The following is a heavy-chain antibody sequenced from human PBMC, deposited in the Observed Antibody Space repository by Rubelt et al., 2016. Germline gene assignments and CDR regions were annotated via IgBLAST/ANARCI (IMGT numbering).Heavy chain of an antibody. J-gene: IGHJ6*02. V-gene: IGHV3-74*01. CDR1: GFTFSSYW. CDR2: SNEGGSRT. CDR3: AKDRGCIGGNCYPTVYYYGLDV. Sequence: EVQLVESGGGLVQPGGSLRLSCATSGFTFSSYWMHWVRQTPGKGLVWVSRSNEGGSRTDYADSVQGRFTISRDNANNSLYLQMNSLRPEDTALYYCAKDRGCIGGNCYPTVYYYGLDVWGQGTTVTVSS. D-gene: IGHD2-15*01.